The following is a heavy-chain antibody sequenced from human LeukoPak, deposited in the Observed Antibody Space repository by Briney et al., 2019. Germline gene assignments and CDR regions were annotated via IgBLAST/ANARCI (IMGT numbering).Heavy chain of an antibody. J-gene: IGHJ3*02. CDR3: ARMHGSDNYDGRGTAAFDI. CDR2: INSVATSK. Sequence: GGSLRLSCAASGFTFSSYWVYWVRQAPGKGQVWVSRINSVATSKTYADSAKGRFTISRDNAKNTLYLQMNGPSADDTAVYYCARMHGSDNYDGRGTAAFDIWGQGTMVTVSS. D-gene: IGHD3-22*01. V-gene: IGHV3-74*01. CDR1: GFTFSSYW.